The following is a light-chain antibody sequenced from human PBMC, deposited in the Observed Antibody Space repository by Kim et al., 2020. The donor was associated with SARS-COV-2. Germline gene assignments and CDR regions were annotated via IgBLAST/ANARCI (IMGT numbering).Light chain of an antibody. V-gene: IGKV1-27*01. CDR2: AAS. Sequence: DIQMTQSPSSLSASVGDRVTITCRSSQGISNYLAWYQHTPVKVPKLLIFAASTVHTGVPSRISGGGSGTDFTLTISSLQPEDIATYDCHMYTSAPWTFGLGIKVDIK. CDR3: HMYTSAPWT. CDR1: QGISNY. J-gene: IGKJ1*01.